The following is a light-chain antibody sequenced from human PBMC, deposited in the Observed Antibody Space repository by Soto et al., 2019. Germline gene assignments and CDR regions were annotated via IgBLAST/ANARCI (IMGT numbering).Light chain of an antibody. CDR1: QSISSW. CDR2: KAS. V-gene: IGKV1-5*03. CDR3: QQYNSYSRT. J-gene: IGKJ1*01. Sequence: DIQMTQSPSTLSASVGERVTITCRASQSISSWLAWYQQKPGKAPKPLIYKASSLESGVPSRFSGSGSGTEFTLTISSLQPDDFATYYCQQYNSYSRTFGQGTKVDIK.